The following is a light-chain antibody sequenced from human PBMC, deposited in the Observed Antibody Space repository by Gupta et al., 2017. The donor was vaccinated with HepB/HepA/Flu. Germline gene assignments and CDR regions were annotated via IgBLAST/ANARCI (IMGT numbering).Light chain of an antibody. J-gene: IGKJ2*01. Sequence: DMCMTQLQLSLPVTPGEPASISCRSSQSLLHSNGYNYLDWYLQKPGQAPQLLIYLGSNRASGVPDRFSGSGSGTDFTLKISRVEAEDVGVYYCKQRIQTPPTFGQGTKLEIK. CDR3: KQRIQTPPT. CDR1: QSLLHSNGYNY. V-gene: IGKV2-28*01. CDR2: LGS.